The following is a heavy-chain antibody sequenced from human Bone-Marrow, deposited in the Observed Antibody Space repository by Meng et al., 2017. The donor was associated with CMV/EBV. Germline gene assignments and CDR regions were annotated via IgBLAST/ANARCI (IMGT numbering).Heavy chain of an antibody. CDR2: TRNKANSYTT. Sequence: LSCADSGFTFSDHYMDWVRQAPGKGLEWVGRTRNKANSYTTEYAASVKGRFTISRDDSKNSLYLQMNSLKTEDTAVYYCTRDLSGGYWGQGTLVTVSS. CDR3: TRDLSGGY. V-gene: IGHV3-72*01. D-gene: IGHD3-16*01. CDR1: GFTFSDHY. J-gene: IGHJ4*02.